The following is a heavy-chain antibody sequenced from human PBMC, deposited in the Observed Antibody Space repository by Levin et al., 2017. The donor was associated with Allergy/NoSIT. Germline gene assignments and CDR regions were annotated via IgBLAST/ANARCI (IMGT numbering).Heavy chain of an antibody. CDR1: GFTFSNYA. Sequence: GGSLRLSCAASGFTFSNYAINWVRQAPGKGLEWVSAIRGSGGSAYYADSVKGRFTVSRDISRNTLYLQMNSLRAEDTAVYYCAKTKGSTSSSPLYYAMDVWGQGTTVTVSS. J-gene: IGHJ6*02. D-gene: IGHD1-1*01. CDR2: IRGSGGSA. V-gene: IGHV3-23*01. CDR3: AKTKGSTSSSPLYYAMDV.